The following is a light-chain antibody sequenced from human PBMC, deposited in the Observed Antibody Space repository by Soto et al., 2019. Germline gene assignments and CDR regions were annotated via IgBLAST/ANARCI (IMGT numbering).Light chain of an antibody. CDR2: GAS. CDR1: QSVSSSY. J-gene: IGKJ2*01. CDR3: QHYGSSPT. Sequence: EIVLTQSPGTLSLSPGERATLSCRASQSVSSSYLAWYQQKPGQAPRLLIYGASSRATGIPDRFSGSGSGTYITVISSRLEAEDFAEYYCQHYGSSPTFGQGTKLDIK. V-gene: IGKV3-20*01.